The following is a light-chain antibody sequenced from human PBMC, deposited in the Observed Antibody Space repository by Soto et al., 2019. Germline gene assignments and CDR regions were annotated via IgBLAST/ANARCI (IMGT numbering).Light chain of an antibody. Sequence: QSVLTQTPSVSGAPGQKITMSCTGSSSNIGAGYDVHWYQQVPGAAPRLLIYADNYRPSGVPDRFSASKSGTSASLVITGLQGEDEANYYCQSYDTSLSGVIFGAGTKVTVL. CDR3: QSYDTSLSGVI. CDR1: SSNIGAGYD. J-gene: IGLJ2*01. V-gene: IGLV1-40*01. CDR2: ADN.